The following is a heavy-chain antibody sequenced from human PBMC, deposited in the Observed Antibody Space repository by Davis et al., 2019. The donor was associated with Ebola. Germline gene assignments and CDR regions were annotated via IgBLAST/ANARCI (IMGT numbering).Heavy chain of an antibody. J-gene: IGHJ6*02. Sequence: ASVKVSCKVSGYTLTELSMHWVRQAPGKGLEWMGGFDPEDGETIYAQKFQGRVTITADESTSTAYMELSSLRSEDTAVYYCARGFDTMIVVAARHYYYGMDVWGQGTTVTVSS. CDR2: FDPEDGET. D-gene: IGHD3-22*01. CDR1: GYTLTELS. V-gene: IGHV1-24*01. CDR3: ARGFDTMIVVAARHYYYGMDV.